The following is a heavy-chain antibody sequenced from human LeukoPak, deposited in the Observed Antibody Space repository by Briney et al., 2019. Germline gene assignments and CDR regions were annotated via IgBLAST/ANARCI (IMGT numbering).Heavy chain of an antibody. CDR2: IIPIFGTA. D-gene: IGHD2-2*01. V-gene: IGHV1-69*13. Sequence: SVKVSCKASGGTFSSYAISWVRQAPGQGLEWMGGIIPIFGTANYAQKFQGRVTITADESTSTAYMELSSLRSEDTAVYYCAREEVYCSSTSCYFPWGQGALVTVSS. CDR1: GGTFSSYA. J-gene: IGHJ5*02. CDR3: AREEVYCSSTSCYFP.